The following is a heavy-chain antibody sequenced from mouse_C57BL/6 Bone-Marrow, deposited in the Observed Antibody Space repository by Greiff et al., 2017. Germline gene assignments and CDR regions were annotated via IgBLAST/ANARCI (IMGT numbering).Heavy chain of an antibody. D-gene: IGHD1-1*01. J-gene: IGHJ3*01. CDR2: ISNLAYSI. Sequence: EVQLVESGGGLVQPGGSLKLSCAASGFTFSDYGMAWVRQAPRKGPEWVAFISNLAYSIYYADTVTGRFTISRENAKNTLYLEMSILRSEYPAMYYCARSYYYGSSPSWFAYWGQGTLVTVSA. V-gene: IGHV5-15*01. CDR1: GFTFSDYG. CDR3: ARSYYYGSSPSWFAY.